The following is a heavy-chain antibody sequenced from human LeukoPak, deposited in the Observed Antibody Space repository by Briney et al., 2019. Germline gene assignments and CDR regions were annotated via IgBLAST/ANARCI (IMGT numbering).Heavy chain of an antibody. CDR2: INPSGGST. V-gene: IGHV1-46*01. CDR3: ARDSGRYFDWLESDY. D-gene: IGHD3-9*01. Sequence: GASVTVSCKASGYTFTSYYMHWVRQAPGQGLEWMGIINPSGGSTSYAQKFQGRVTMTRDTSTSTVYMELSSLRSEDTAVYYCARDSGRYFDWLESDYWGQGTLVTVSS. J-gene: IGHJ4*02. CDR1: GYTFTSYY.